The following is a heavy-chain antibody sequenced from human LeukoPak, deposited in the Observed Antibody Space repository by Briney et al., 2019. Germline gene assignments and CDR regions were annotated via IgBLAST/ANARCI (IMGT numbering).Heavy chain of an antibody. CDR1: GFTFSSYG. V-gene: IGHV3-30*18. Sequence: GGSLRLSCAASGFTFSSYGMHWVRQAPGKGLEWVAVISYDGSNKYYADSVKGRFTISRDNSKNTLYLQMNSLRADDTAVYYCAKGGPTGSNYDFWGQGTLVTVSS. CDR2: ISYDGSNK. D-gene: IGHD1-26*01. CDR3: AKGGPTGSNYDF. J-gene: IGHJ4*02.